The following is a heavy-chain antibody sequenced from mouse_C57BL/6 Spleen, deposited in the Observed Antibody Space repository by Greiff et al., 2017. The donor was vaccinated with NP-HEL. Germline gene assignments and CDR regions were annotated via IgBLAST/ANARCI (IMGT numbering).Heavy chain of an antibody. V-gene: IGHV5-9*01. Sequence: EVNLVESGGGLVKPGGSLKLSCAASGFTFSSYTMSWVRQTPEKRLEWVATISGGGGNTYYPDSVKGRFTISRDNAKNTLYLQMSSLRSEDTALYYCARQGSSGPMDYWGQGTSVTVSS. CDR3: ARQGSSGPMDY. J-gene: IGHJ4*01. CDR1: GFTFSSYT. D-gene: IGHD3-2*02. CDR2: ISGGGGNT.